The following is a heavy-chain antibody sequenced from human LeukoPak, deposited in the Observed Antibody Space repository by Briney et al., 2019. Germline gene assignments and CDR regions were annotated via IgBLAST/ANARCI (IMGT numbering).Heavy chain of an antibody. D-gene: IGHD6-13*01. J-gene: IGHJ6*02. CDR2: IIPIFGTA. V-gene: IGHV1-69*06. CDR1: GGTFSSYA. CDR3: AREKASAAAGSYGMDV. Sequence: SVKVSCKASGGTFSSYAISWVRQAPGQGLEWMGGIIPIFGTANYAQKFQGRVTITADKSTSTAYMELSSLRSEDTAVYYCAREKASAAAGSYGMDVWGQGTTVTVSS.